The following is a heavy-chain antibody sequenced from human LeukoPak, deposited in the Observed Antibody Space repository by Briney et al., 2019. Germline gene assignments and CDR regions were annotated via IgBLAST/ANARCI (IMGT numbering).Heavy chain of an antibody. CDR3: AKGISSTAYYYFDY. D-gene: IGHD3-22*01. J-gene: IGHJ4*02. V-gene: IGHV3-9*01. Sequence: SLRLSCAASGFTFDDYAMHWVRQAPGKGLEWVSGISWNSGSVDYADSVKGRFTISRDNAKNSLYLQMNSLRVEDTAFYYCAKGISSTAYYYFDYWGQGTLVTVSS. CDR2: ISWNSGSV. CDR1: GFTFDDYA.